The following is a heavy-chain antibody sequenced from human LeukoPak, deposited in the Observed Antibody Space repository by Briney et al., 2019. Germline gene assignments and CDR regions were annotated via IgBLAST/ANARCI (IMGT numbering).Heavy chain of an antibody. CDR1: GFTFSSYS. J-gene: IGHJ4*02. D-gene: IGHD1-26*01. Sequence: PGGSLRLSCAASGFTFSSYSMNWVRQAPGKGLEWVSSISSSSSYIYYADSVKGRFTIPRDNAKNSLYLQMNSLRAEDTAVYYCARGGLVGALNFDYWGQGTLVTVSS. CDR2: ISSSSSYI. CDR3: ARGGLVGALNFDY. V-gene: IGHV3-21*01.